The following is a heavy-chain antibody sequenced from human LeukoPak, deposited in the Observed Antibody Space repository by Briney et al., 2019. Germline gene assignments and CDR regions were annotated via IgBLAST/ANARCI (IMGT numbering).Heavy chain of an antibody. V-gene: IGHV3-23*01. CDR2: ISGSGGST. Sequence: PGGSLRLSCAASGLTFSSYAMSWVRQAPGKGLEWVAAISGSGGSTYYADSVKGRFTISRDNSKNTLYLQVNSLRAEDTAVYYCAKSRLRLGELSSPGYYGMDVWGQGTTVTVSS. D-gene: IGHD3-16*02. CDR1: GLTFSSYA. CDR3: AKSRLRLGELSSPGYYGMDV. J-gene: IGHJ6*02.